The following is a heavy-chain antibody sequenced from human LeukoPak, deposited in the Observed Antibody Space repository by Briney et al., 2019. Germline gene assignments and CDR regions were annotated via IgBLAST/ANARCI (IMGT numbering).Heavy chain of an antibody. CDR3: ARELTGFDY. Sequence: SQTLSLTCAISGDSLSSNSAAWNWLRQSPSRGLEWLGRTYYRSKWYNEYAISVKSPITINADTSKNQFSLQLNSVTPEDTAVYYCARELTGFDYWGQGTLVTVSS. D-gene: IGHD7-27*01. V-gene: IGHV6-1*01. CDR2: TYYRSKWYN. J-gene: IGHJ4*02. CDR1: GDSLSSNSAA.